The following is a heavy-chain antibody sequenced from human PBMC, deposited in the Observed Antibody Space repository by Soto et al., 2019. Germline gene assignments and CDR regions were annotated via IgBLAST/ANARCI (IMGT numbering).Heavy chain of an antibody. CDR3: ARDEGIRGFDS. CDR1: GYTFSNYG. J-gene: IGHJ4*02. D-gene: IGHD3-10*01. V-gene: IGHV1-18*04. CDR2: ISGYNGLT. Sequence: QVQLVQSGDEVKKSGASVKVSCKASGYTFSNYGISWVRQAPGQGLEWMGWISGYNGLTAYAQNVQGRVTMTIDTPTRTVFMELTSLRSNDTAVYYCARDEGIRGFDSWGQGTLVTV.